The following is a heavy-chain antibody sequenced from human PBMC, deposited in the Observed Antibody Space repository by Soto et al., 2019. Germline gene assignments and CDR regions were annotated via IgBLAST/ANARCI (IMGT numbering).Heavy chain of an antibody. CDR2: VYHSGTT. CDR1: GASIGTNNW. J-gene: IGHJ4*02. V-gene: IGHV4-4*02. Sequence: SETLSLTCAVSGASIGTNNWWSWVRQPPGKGLEWIGEVYHSGTTNCNPSLKSRVTISIDKSKNQFSLTLTSMAAADTALYYCAVPGRGDFDYWSQGTLVTVSS. CDR3: AVPGRGDFDY. D-gene: IGHD5-12*01.